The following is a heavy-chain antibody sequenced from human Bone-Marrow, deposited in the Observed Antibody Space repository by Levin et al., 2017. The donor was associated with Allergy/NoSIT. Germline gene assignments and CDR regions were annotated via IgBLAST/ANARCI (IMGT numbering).Heavy chain of an antibody. D-gene: IGHD5-12*01. CDR1: GFTFSSYA. V-gene: IGHV3-23*01. CDR2: ISGSGGST. Sequence: PGGSLRLSCAASGFTFSSYAMSWVRQAPGKGLEWVSAISGSGGSTYYADSVKGRFTISRDNSKNTLYLQMNSLRAEDTAVYYCASPRYSGYDYDSNFDYWGQGTLVTVSS. J-gene: IGHJ4*02. CDR3: ASPRYSGYDYDSNFDY.